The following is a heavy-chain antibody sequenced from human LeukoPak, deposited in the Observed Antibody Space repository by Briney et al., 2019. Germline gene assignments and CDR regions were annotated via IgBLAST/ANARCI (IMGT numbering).Heavy chain of an antibody. CDR1: GFTFSSYG. V-gene: IGHV3-48*01. D-gene: IGHD2-15*01. CDR2: ISSSGRTI. Sequence: PGGSLRLSCAASGFTFSSYGMHWVRQAPGKGLEWISFISSSGRTIYYADSVKGRFTISRDNSKNTLYLQMNSLRAEDTAVYYCARGDLPVVPIDYWGQGTLVTVSS. J-gene: IGHJ4*02. CDR3: ARGDLPVVPIDY.